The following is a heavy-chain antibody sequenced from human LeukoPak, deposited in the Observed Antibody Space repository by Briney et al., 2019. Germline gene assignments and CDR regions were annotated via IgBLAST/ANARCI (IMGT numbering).Heavy chain of an antibody. J-gene: IGHJ4*02. CDR3: AREESGRDTFDY. Sequence: PGGSLRLSCAASGFTFSSYAMHWVRQAPGKGLEWVAVISYDGSNKYYADSVKGRFTISRDNSKNTLYLQMNSLRAEDTAVYYCAREESGRDTFDYWGQGTLVTVSS. CDR2: ISYDGSNK. D-gene: IGHD5-12*01. CDR1: GFTFSSYA. V-gene: IGHV3-30-3*01.